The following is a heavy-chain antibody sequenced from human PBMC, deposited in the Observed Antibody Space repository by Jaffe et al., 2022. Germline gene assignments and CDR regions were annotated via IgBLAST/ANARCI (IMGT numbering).Heavy chain of an antibody. Sequence: QVTLRESGPALVKPTQTLTLTCTFSGFSLSTSGMCVSWIRQPPGKALEWLALIDWDDDKYYSTSLKTRLTISKDTSKNQVVLTMTNMDPVDTATYYCARTYTEYNWNYPPWTFDYWGQGTLVTVSS. D-gene: IGHD1-7*01. J-gene: IGHJ4*02. CDR3: ARTYTEYNWNYPPWTFDY. V-gene: IGHV2-70*01. CDR1: GFSLSTSGMC. CDR2: IDWDDDK.